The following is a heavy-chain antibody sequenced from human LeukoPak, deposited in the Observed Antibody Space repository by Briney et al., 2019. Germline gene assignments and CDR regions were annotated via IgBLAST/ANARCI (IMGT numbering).Heavy chain of an antibody. Sequence: SETLSLTCTVSGGSISSSYWTWIRQPPGKGLEWIGYIYYSGSTNYNPSLKSRVTMSVDTSKNQFSLKLSSVTAADTAVYYCARDEVYSSSWYYFDYWGQGTLVTVSS. V-gene: IGHV4-59*12. CDR3: ARDEVYSSSWYYFDY. CDR1: GGSISSSY. D-gene: IGHD6-13*01. CDR2: IYYSGST. J-gene: IGHJ4*02.